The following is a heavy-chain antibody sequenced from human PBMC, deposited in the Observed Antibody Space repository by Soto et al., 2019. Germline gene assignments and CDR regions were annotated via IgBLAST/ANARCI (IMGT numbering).Heavy chain of an antibody. V-gene: IGHV1-18*04. J-gene: IGHJ6*04. D-gene: IGHD1-26*01. CDR1: GYTFTSYG. Sequence: ASVKVSCKASGYTFTSYGISWVRQAPGQGLEWMGWISAYNGNTNYAQKLQGRVTMTTDTSTSTAYMELRSLRSDDKAVYYCASKFSRGSFQYFATWGKGTTVTVSS. CDR3: ASKFSRGSFQYFAT. CDR2: ISAYNGNT.